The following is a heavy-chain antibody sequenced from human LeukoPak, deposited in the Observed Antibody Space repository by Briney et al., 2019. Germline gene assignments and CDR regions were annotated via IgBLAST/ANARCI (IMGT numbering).Heavy chain of an antibody. V-gene: IGHV1-18*01. D-gene: IGHD6-19*01. CDR3: ANRYSSGCPGDY. Sequence: GASVKVSCKASGYTFTSYGISWVRQAPGQGLEWMGWISAYNGNTNYAQKLQGRVTMTTDTSTSTAYMELRSLRSDDTALYYCANRYSSGCPGDYWGQGTLVTVSS. J-gene: IGHJ4*02. CDR1: GYTFTSYG. CDR2: ISAYNGNT.